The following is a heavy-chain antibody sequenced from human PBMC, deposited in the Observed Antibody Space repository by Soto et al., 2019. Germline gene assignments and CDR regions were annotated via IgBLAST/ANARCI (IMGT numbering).Heavy chain of an antibody. CDR3: ASSIYGSGINYYYYGMDV. D-gene: IGHD3-10*01. V-gene: IGHV3-30-3*01. Sequence: GGSLRLSCAASGFTFSSYAMHWVRQAPCKGLEWVAFISYDGSNKYYADSVKGRFTISRDNSKNTLYLQMNSLRAEDTAVYYCASSIYGSGINYYYYGMDVWGQGTTVTVSS. CDR2: ISYDGSNK. CDR1: GFTFSSYA. J-gene: IGHJ6*02.